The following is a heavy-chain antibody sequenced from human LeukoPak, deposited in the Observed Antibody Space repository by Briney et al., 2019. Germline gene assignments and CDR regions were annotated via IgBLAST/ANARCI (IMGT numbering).Heavy chain of an antibody. CDR3: ARSHSSTLTWFDP. Sequence: GESLNISCKGSGYSFATYWIAWVRPTPGKGLEWMGIIYPRDSDTKYNPSFQGQVSISADKSISTAYLQWSSLQASDTAIYYCARSHSSTLTWFDPWGQGTLVTVSS. J-gene: IGHJ5*02. CDR1: GYSFATYW. V-gene: IGHV5-51*01. CDR2: IYPRDSDT.